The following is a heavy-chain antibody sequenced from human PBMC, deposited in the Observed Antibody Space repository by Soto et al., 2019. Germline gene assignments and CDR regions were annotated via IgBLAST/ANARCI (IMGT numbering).Heavy chain of an antibody. D-gene: IGHD2-15*01. CDR2: IIPIFGTA. J-gene: IGHJ5*02. CDR1: GGTFSSYA. V-gene: IGHV1-69*13. CDR3: ARDYCSGGSCYSSGSWFDP. Sequence: SVKVSCKASGGTFSSYAISWVRQAPGQGLEWMGGIIPIFGTANYAQKLQGRVTITADESTTTAYMELSSLRSEDTAVYYCARDYCSGGSCYSSGSWFDPWGQGTMVTVSS.